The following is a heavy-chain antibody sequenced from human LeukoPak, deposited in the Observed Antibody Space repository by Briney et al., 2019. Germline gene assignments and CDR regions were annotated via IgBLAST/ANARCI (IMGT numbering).Heavy chain of an antibody. CDR1: GGSISSYY. CDR2: IYYSGST. V-gene: IGHV4-59*12. J-gene: IGHJ4*02. CDR3: ASLEYPFDY. Sequence: SETLSLACTVSGGSISSYYWSWIRQPPGKGLEWIGYIYYSGSTNYNPSLKSRVTISVDTSKNRFSLKLSSVTAADTAVYYCASLEYPFDYWGQGTLVTVSS. D-gene: IGHD6-6*01.